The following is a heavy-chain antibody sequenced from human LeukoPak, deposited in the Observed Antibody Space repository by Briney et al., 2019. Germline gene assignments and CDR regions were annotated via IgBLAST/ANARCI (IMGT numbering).Heavy chain of an antibody. CDR1: GGSINSHY. CDR3: VRRDTGWNYFDY. CDR2: IYYTGKI. Sequence: SETLSPTCAVSGGSINSHYWGWIRQPPGKGLQWIGDIYYTGKINYNPSLKSRVTITLNTSKDHLSLNLTSVLAADTAIYYCVRRDTGWNYFDYWGQGILVTVSS. J-gene: IGHJ4*02. V-gene: IGHV4-59*08. D-gene: IGHD6-19*01.